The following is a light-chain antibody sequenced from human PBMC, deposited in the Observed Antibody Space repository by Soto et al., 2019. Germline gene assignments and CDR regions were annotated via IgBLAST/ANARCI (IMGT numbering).Light chain of an antibody. CDR1: SSDVGGYNF. Sequence: QSALTQPPSASGSPGQSVTISCTGTSSDVGGYNFVSWYQQHPGKAPKLLIYEVSKRLSGVPDRFSGSKSDNTASLTVSGLQAEDEADYYCSSFAGGNNLLFGGGTKLTVL. CDR2: EVS. CDR3: SSFAGGNNLL. J-gene: IGLJ2*01. V-gene: IGLV2-8*01.